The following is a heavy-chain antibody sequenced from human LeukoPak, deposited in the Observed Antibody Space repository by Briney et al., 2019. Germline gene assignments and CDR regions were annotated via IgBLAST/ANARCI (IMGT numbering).Heavy chain of an antibody. D-gene: IGHD4-17*01. J-gene: IGHJ4*02. CDR3: ARGPYDYGDYVSDY. V-gene: IGHV3-74*01. Sequence: GGSLRLSCAASGFTFSSYWMHWVRQAPGKGLVWVSRINSDGSSTSYADSVKGRFTISRDNAKNTLCLQMNSLRAEDTAVYYCARGPYDYGDYVSDYWGQGTLVTVSS. CDR1: GFTFSSYW. CDR2: INSDGSST.